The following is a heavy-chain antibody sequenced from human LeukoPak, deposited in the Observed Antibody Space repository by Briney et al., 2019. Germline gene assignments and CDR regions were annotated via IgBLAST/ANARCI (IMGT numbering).Heavy chain of an antibody. CDR3: AKAPVTTCSGAYCYPFDY. CDR1: GFSFNIYG. V-gene: IGHV3-30*02. CDR2: IWYDGSKV. D-gene: IGHD2-15*01. J-gene: IGHJ4*02. Sequence: GGSLRLSCAASGFSFNIYGMHWVRQAPGKGLEWMAFIWYDGSKVELAGSLKGRFTISRDSSKNTLYLQMNSLRAGDAAVYYCAKAPVTTCSGAYCYPFDYWSQGTLVTVSS.